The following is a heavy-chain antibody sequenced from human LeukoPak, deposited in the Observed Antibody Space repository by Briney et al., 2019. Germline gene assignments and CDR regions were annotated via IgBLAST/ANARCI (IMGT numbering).Heavy chain of an antibody. J-gene: IGHJ4*02. D-gene: IGHD6-6*01. CDR3: ARPYSSSARGVFDY. V-gene: IGHV3-21*01. CDR2: ISSSSSYI. CDR1: GFTFSSYS. Sequence: SGGSLRLSCAASGFTFSSYSMNWVRQAPGKGLEWVSSISSSSSYIYYADSVKGRFTISRDNAKNSLYLQMNSLRAEDTAVYYCARPYSSSARGVFDYWGQGTLVTVSS.